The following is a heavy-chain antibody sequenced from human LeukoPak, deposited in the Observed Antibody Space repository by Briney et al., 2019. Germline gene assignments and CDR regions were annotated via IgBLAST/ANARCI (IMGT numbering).Heavy chain of an antibody. CDR3: ARDRSVGATDDAFGV. CDR1: GYTSTVSY. Sequence: ASVKVSCKTSGYTSTVSYMHWVRQAPGQGLEWMGWINPNSGGTNYAQGFQGRVTMTRDTSISTVYMQLSRLHFDDTAVYYCARDRSVGATDDAFGVWGPGTMATVSS. J-gene: IGHJ3*01. D-gene: IGHD1-26*01. CDR2: INPNSGGT. V-gene: IGHV1-2*02.